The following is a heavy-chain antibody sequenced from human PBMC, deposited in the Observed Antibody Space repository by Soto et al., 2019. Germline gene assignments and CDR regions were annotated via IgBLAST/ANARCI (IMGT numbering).Heavy chain of an antibody. V-gene: IGHV3-23*01. CDR2: ISGSGDIT. Sequence: EVQLLESGGGLVQPGGSLRISCAASGFTFSSYGMTWVRQAPGKGPEWVSGISGSGDITVYADSVKGRFTISRDNSKNTLYLQMNSLRAEDTALYYCAKDKYSYWGQGTLVTVSS. CDR3: AKDKYSY. J-gene: IGHJ4*02. D-gene: IGHD2-15*01. CDR1: GFTFSSYG.